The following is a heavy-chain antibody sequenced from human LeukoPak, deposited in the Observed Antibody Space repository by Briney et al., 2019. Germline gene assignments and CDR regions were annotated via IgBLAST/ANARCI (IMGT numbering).Heavy chain of an antibody. V-gene: IGHV3-30*04. CDR1: GFTFSSYA. J-gene: IGHJ4*02. Sequence: SPRLSCAASGFTFSSYAMHWVRQAPGKGLEWVAVISYDGSNKYYADSVKGRFTISRDNSKNTLYLQMNSLRAEDTAVYYCAREVPRSGWLRHAASSTVDYWGQGTLVTVSS. D-gene: IGHD5-12*01. CDR2: ISYDGSNK. CDR3: AREVPRSGWLRHAASSTVDY.